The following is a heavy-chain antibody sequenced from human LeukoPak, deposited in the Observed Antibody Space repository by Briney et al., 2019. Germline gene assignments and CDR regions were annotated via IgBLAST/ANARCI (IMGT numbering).Heavy chain of an antibody. CDR1: GFTVSSNY. Sequence: GGSLRLSCAASGFTVSSNYMSWVRQAPGKGLEWVSVIYSGGSTYYADSVKGRFTISRDNSKNTLYLQMGSLRAEDMAVYYCARVEKRFGELDYWGQGTLVTVSS. CDR2: IYSGGST. V-gene: IGHV3-53*05. J-gene: IGHJ4*02. CDR3: ARVEKRFGELDY. D-gene: IGHD3-10*01.